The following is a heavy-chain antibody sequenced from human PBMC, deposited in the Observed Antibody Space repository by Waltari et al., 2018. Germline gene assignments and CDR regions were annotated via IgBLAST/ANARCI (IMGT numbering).Heavy chain of an antibody. CDR1: GTTSTHFH. Sequence: VQSGSEVKKPGASVRVSVQASGTTSTHFHLHWFRQTPNQRFEWMGWFNPKKGDSESAANFLGRVTMSRDTAINTVYLDLSGLRSDDTAVYFCARDPGPIVGAPDLWGQGTLVTVFS. V-gene: IGHV1-2*02. D-gene: IGHD1-26*01. J-gene: IGHJ5*02. CDR2: FNPKKGDS. CDR3: ARDPGPIVGAPDL.